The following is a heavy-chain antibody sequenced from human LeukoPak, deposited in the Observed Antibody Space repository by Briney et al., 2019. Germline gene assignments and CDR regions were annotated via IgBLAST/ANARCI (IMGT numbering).Heavy chain of an antibody. J-gene: IGHJ6*02. CDR3: ARGSYYGSGSHPPGMDV. D-gene: IGHD3-10*01. CDR1: GYTFTGYY. CDR2: INPNSGVT. Sequence: ASVKVSCKASGYTFTGYYMHWVRQAPGQGLEWMGWINPNSGVTNYAQNFQGRVTMTRDTSISTVYMELRRLKSDDTAVYYCARGSYYGSGSHPPGMDVWGQGTTVTVSS. V-gene: IGHV1-2*02.